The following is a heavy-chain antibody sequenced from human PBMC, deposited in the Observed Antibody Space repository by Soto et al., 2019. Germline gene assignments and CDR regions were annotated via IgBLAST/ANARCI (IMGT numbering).Heavy chain of an antibody. V-gene: IGHV4-34*01. CDR2: INNSGST. CDR3: ARRRDYDFWSDYYSLGYMDV. J-gene: IGHJ6*03. D-gene: IGHD3-3*01. Sequence: QVQLQQWGAGLLKPSETLSLTCAVYGGSFSGYYWSWIRQPPGKGLEWIGEINNSGSTNYNPSLKRRVTISVDTSKSQFSLKLSSVVAADTAVYYWARRRDYDFWSDYYSLGYMDVWGKGTTVTVSS. CDR1: GGSFSGYY.